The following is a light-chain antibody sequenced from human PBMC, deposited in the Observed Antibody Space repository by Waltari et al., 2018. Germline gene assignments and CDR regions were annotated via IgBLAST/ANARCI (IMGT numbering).Light chain of an antibody. CDR2: AAT. V-gene: IGKV1-39*01. J-gene: IGKJ2*01. Sequence: DLQMKQSPSTLSAYVGKRVTITCRASQSISTYLNWYQQKPGKAPSLLIFAATSLQSGVPSRFSGSGSGTEFTLTINNLQPEDFATYYCQQGYSSPPYTFGQGTKLLI. CDR1: QSISTY. CDR3: QQGYSSPPYT.